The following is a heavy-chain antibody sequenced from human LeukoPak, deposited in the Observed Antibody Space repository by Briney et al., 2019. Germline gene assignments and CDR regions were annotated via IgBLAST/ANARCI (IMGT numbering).Heavy chain of an antibody. J-gene: IGHJ5*02. V-gene: IGHV4-4*09. CDR3: ARRGATSNWFDP. Sequence: SETLSLTCTVSGGSISSYYWSWIRQPPGKGLEWIGYIYTSGSTNYNPSLKSRVTISVDTSKNQFSLKLSSVTAADTAVYYCARRGATSNWFDPWGQGTLVNVSS. CDR2: IYTSGST. CDR1: GGSISSYY. D-gene: IGHD1-26*01.